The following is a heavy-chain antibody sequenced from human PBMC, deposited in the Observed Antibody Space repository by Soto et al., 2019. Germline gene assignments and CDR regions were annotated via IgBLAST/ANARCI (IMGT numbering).Heavy chain of an antibody. CDR3: ARDRLPHCSGGSCCSEFAH. D-gene: IGHD2-15*01. V-gene: IGHV1-69*01. CDR1: GDILSSFG. CDR2: IVPLFGAE. J-gene: IGHJ4*02. Sequence: QVRLEQPGSEVKRPGSSVKVSCKASGDILSSFGLSWVRQAPGQGLEWMGGIVPLFGAENYAQRFQDRVTITADETTNTAYMELSSLRSEDTAVYYCARDRLPHCSGGSCCSEFAHWGQGTLVIVSS.